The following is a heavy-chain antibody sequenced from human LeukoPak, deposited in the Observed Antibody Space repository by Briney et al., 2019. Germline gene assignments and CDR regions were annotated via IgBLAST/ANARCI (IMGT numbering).Heavy chain of an antibody. Sequence: GGSLRLSCAASGFTFSNYAMNWVRQAPGKGLEWVSKITSGRSTIYYADSVKGRFAISRDNAKKSLYLQMNSLRAEDTAVYYCARVVTVAWSERRPGYFYMDVWGKGTTVTVSS. CDR2: ITSGRSTI. V-gene: IGHV3-48*03. CDR3: ARVVTVAWSERRPGYFYMDV. D-gene: IGHD1-1*01. CDR1: GFTFSNYA. J-gene: IGHJ6*03.